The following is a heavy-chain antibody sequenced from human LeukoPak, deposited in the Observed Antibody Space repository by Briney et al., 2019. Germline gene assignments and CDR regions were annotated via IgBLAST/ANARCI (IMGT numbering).Heavy chain of an antibody. CDR1: GYIFTRYY. D-gene: IGHD4-23*01. CDR3: ARAGNSEGGFDY. V-gene: IGHV1-46*01. CDR2: INPSGGST. Sequence: ASVKVSCMASGYIFTRYYMHWVRQAPGQGLEWMGIINPSGGSTSYAQKFQGRVTMTRDTSTSTVYMELSSLTSEDTAMYYCARAGNSEGGFDYWGQGTLVTVSS. J-gene: IGHJ4*02.